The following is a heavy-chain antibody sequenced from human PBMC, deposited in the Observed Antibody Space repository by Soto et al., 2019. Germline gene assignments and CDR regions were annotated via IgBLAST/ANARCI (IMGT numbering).Heavy chain of an antibody. V-gene: IGHV3-30*18. CDR2: ISYDGSNK. CDR1: GFTFSSYG. D-gene: IGHD6-13*01. J-gene: IGHJ3*02. Sequence: GSLRLSCAASGFTFSSYGMHWVRQAPGKGLEWVAVISYDGSNKYYADSVKGRFTISRDNSKNTLYLQMNSLRAEDTAVYYCAKDSQQLGDAFDIWGQGTMVTVSS. CDR3: AKDSQQLGDAFDI.